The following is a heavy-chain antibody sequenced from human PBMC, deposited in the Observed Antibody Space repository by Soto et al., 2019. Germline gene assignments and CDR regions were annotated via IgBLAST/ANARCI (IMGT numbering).Heavy chain of an antibody. CDR1: GGSISSYY. Sequence: QVQLQESGPGLVKPSETLSLTCTVSGGSISSYYWSWIRQPPGKGLEWIGYIYYSGSTNYNPSLTSRVTISVDTSKNQFSLKLSSVTAADTAVYYCARHGPYDILTGYSHHDAFDIWGQGTMVTVSS. V-gene: IGHV4-59*08. J-gene: IGHJ3*02. D-gene: IGHD3-9*01. CDR3: ARHGPYDILTGYSHHDAFDI. CDR2: IYYSGST.